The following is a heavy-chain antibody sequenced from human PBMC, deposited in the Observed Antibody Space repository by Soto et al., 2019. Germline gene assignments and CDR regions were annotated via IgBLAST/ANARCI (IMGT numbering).Heavy chain of an antibody. J-gene: IGHJ6*02. CDR2: IIPIFGTA. V-gene: IGHV1-69*06. CDR3: ARESWSGQLVGYYYYNGMDV. D-gene: IGHD6-6*01. Sequence: QVQLVQSGAEVKKPGSSVKVSCKASGGTFSSYAISWVRQAPGQGLEWMGGIIPIFGTANYAQKFQGRVTTTADKSTSTAYMELSSLRSEDTAVYYCARESWSGQLVGYYYYNGMDVWGQGTTVTVSS. CDR1: GGTFSSYA.